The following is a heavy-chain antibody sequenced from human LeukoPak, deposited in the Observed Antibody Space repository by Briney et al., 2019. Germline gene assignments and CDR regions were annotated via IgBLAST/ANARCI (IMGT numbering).Heavy chain of an antibody. Sequence: SETLSLTCTVSGGSISSYYWSWIRQPPGKGLEWIGYIYCSGSTNYNPSLKSRVTISVDTSKNQFSLKLSSVTAADTAVYYCARQIGGANDFSHFDYWGQGTLVTVSS. CDR3: ARQIGGANDFSHFDY. J-gene: IGHJ4*02. CDR1: GGSISSYY. D-gene: IGHD3-16*01. CDR2: IYCSGST. V-gene: IGHV4-59*01.